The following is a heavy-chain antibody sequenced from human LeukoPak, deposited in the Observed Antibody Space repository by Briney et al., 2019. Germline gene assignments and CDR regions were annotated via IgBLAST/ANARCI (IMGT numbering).Heavy chain of an antibody. Sequence: ASVKVSCKVSGYTLTELSMHWVRQAPGKGLEWMGGFDPEDGETIYAHKFQGRVTMTEDTSTDTAYMELSSLRPEDTAVYYCATPHASSGYYYYFDYWGQGTLVTVSS. CDR2: FDPEDGET. CDR1: GYTLTELS. CDR3: ATPHASSGYYYYFDY. D-gene: IGHD3-22*01. J-gene: IGHJ4*02. V-gene: IGHV1-24*01.